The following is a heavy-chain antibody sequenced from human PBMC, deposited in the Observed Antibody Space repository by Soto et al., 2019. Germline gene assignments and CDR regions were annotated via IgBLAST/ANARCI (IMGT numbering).Heavy chain of an antibody. D-gene: IGHD6-13*01. CDR2: IYYSGST. CDR1: GGSVSSGSYY. V-gene: IGHV4-61*01. CDR3: ARDQMGNSSSWYYYSYYGMDV. J-gene: IGHJ6*02. Sequence: PSETLSLTCTVSGGSVSSGSYYWSWIRQPPGKGLEWIGYIYYSGSTNYNPSLKSRVTISVDTSKNQFSLKLSSVTAADTAVYYCARDQMGNSSSWYYYSYYGMDVWGQGTTVTVSS.